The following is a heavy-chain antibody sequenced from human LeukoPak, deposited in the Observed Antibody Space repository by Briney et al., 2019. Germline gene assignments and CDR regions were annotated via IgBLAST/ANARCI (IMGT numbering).Heavy chain of an antibody. J-gene: IGHJ4*02. V-gene: IGHV3-23*01. CDR3: VKDPLVRYYYDSSNRYFDY. CDR2: ISGSGGST. Sequence: PGGSLRLSCAASGFTFSSYAMSWVRQAPGKGLEWVSAISGSGGSTYYADSVKGRFTISRDNSKNTLYLQMNSLRAEDTAVYYCVKDPLVRYYYDSSNRYFDYWGQGTLVTVSS. CDR1: GFTFSSYA. D-gene: IGHD3-22*01.